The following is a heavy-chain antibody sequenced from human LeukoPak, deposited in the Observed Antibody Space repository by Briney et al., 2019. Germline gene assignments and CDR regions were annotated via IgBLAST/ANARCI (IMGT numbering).Heavy chain of an antibody. V-gene: IGHV1-69*01. D-gene: IGHD2-21*02. CDR3: ARDHTVPYCGGDCYSNWFDP. CDR2: IIPIFGTA. CDR1: GGTFSSYA. J-gene: IGHJ5*02. Sequence: ASVKVSCKASGGTFSSYAISWVRQAPGQGLEWMGGIIPIFGTANYAQKFQGRVTITADESTSTAYMELSSLRSEDTAVYYCARDHTVPYCGGDCYSNWFDPWGQGTLVTVSS.